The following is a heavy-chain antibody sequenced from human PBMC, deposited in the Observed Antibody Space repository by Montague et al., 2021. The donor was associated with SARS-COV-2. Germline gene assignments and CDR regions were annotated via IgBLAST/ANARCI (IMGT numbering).Heavy chain of an antibody. D-gene: IGHD1-26*01. J-gene: IGHJ4*02. Sequence: SQTLSLTCTVSGGSISSYYWSWIRQPPGKGLEWIGYIYYSGSTNYNPSFKSRVTILVDMSKNQFSLKLSSVTAADTAVYYCARGMGGSYLYYFDYWGQGTLVTVSS. V-gene: IGHV4-59*01. CDR3: ARGMGGSYLYYFDY. CDR2: IYYSGST. CDR1: GGSISSYY.